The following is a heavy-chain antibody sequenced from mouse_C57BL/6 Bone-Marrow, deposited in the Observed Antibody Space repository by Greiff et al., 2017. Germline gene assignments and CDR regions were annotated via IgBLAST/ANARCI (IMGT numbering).Heavy chain of an antibody. V-gene: IGHV5-6*01. CDR1: GFTFSSYG. CDR3: ARQELGYAMDY. CDR2: ISSGGSYT. Sequence: EVMLVESGGDLVKPGGSLKLSCAASGFTFSSYGMSWVRQTPDKRLEWVATISSGGSYTYYPDSVKGRFTISRDNAKNTLYLQMSSLQSEDTAMYYCARQELGYAMDYWGQGTSVTVSS. D-gene: IGHD3-1*01. J-gene: IGHJ4*01.